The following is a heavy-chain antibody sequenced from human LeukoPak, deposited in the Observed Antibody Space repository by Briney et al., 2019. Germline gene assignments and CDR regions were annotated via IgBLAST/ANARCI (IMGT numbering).Heavy chain of an antibody. CDR3: ARDDSVAGTDY. J-gene: IGHJ4*02. Sequence: ASVKVPCKASGYTFTSYGISWVRQAPGQGLEWMGWISAYNGNTNYAQKLQARVTMTTDTSTSTAYMELRSLRSDDTAVYYCARDDSVAGTDYWGQGTLVTVSS. V-gene: IGHV1-18*01. CDR1: GYTFTSYG. CDR2: ISAYNGNT. D-gene: IGHD6-19*01.